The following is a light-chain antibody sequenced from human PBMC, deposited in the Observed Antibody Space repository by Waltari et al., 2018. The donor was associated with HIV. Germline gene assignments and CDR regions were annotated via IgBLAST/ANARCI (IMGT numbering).Light chain of an antibody. CDR2: GKH. V-gene: IGLV1-44*01. CDR3: ASWDDSLNGPV. CDR1: SYNIGSNT. Sequence: QSVLTQPPSQSGTPGQRVTISCSGSSYNIGSNTVSWFQQFPGKAPKVLIYGKHQRPSGVPDRFSGSKSGTSASLAIGGLQSEDEADYYCASWDDSLNGPVFGGGTTLTVL. J-gene: IGLJ2*01.